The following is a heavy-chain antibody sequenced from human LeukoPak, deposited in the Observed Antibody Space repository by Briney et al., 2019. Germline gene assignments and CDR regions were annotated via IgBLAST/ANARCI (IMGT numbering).Heavy chain of an antibody. Sequence: SETLSLTCTVSGGSINSYYWSWIRQPPGKGLEWIGYIYYSGSTNYNPSLKSRVTISVDTSKNQFSLKLSSVTAADTAVYYCARVRDGYNVADYWGQGSLVTVSS. CDR3: ARVRDGYNVADY. CDR1: GGSINSYY. J-gene: IGHJ4*02. CDR2: IYYSGST. V-gene: IGHV4-59*01. D-gene: IGHD5-24*01.